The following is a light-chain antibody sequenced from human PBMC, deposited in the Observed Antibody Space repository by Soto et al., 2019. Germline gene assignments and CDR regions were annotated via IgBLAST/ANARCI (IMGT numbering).Light chain of an antibody. CDR3: QLYGGSHMFS. CDR2: AAS. CDR1: ESISSSY. Sequence: EIVLTQSPGTLSLSPGEGATLSCRASESISSSYLAWYQQRPGQSPRLLIYAASSRAAGIPDRFSGSGSGGDFPLTISRLESEDFAVYYCQLYGGSHMFSFGQGTKLQIK. J-gene: IGKJ2*01. V-gene: IGKV3-20*01.